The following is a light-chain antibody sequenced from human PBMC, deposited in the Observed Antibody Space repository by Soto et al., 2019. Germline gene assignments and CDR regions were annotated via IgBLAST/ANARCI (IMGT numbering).Light chain of an antibody. V-gene: IGKV3-20*01. CDR2: GAS. CDR3: QQYGGSPIT. CDR1: QSVTTR. J-gene: IGKJ5*01. Sequence: IVLTQSPGTPSLSPGERVTLSSRARQSVTTRLAWYQHKLGQAPTLLLSGASNRASGVPVRFSGSGSGTDFTLTITRLEPEDFALYYCQQYGGSPITFGLGTRLEIK.